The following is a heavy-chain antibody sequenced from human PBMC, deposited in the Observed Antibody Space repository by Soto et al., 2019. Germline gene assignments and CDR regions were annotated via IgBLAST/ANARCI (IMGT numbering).Heavy chain of an antibody. V-gene: IGHV3-11*05. J-gene: IGHJ4*02. D-gene: IGHD6-13*01. CDR3: ARDEAAAAPLNY. CDR1: GFTFSDYY. Sequence: QVQLVESGGGLVKPGGSLRLSCAASGFTFSDYYMSWIRQAPGKGLEWVSYISSSSSYTNYADSVKGRFTISRDNAKNSLYLQMNSLRAEDTAVDDCARDEAAAAPLNYWGQGTLVTVSS. CDR2: ISSSSSYT.